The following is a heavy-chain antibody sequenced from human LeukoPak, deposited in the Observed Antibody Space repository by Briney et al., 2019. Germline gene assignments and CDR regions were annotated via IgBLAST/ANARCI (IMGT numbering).Heavy chain of an antibody. CDR1: GFTFSTYA. V-gene: IGHV3-30*04. J-gene: IGHJ5*02. CDR3: GRDVSAVAGTAWFDP. Sequence: GTSLRLSCEVSGFTFSTYAMQWVRRAPGKGLEWVGVIVYDGSSKYYADSVKGRSTISRDNSRNTLYLQMNSLKTDDTAVYYCGRDVSAVAGTAWFDPWGQETLVTVSS. D-gene: IGHD6-19*01. CDR2: IVYDGSSK.